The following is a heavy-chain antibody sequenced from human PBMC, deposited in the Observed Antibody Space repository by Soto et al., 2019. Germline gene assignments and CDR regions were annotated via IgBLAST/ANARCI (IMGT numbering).Heavy chain of an antibody. CDR1: GASITSSGYY. V-gene: IGHV4-31*01. CDR3: ARATESHYFDY. CDR2: IYYRGTT. J-gene: IGHJ4*02. Sequence: QVQLQESGPGLVKPSQTLSLTCTLSGASITSSGYYWSWIRLHPGEGLEWIGYIYYRGTTYYNPSLKCXXPXSXXTSKKEFSLTLTSVTAADTAVYYCARATESHYFDYWGRGILVTVTS.